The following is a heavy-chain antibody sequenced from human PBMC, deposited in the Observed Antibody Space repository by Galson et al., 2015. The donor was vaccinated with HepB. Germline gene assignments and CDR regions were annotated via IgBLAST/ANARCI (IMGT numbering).Heavy chain of an antibody. CDR2: TSGSGGRS. CDR3: ATDMAYHYDGYGHYFYYYRLDF. V-gene: IGHV3-23*01. J-gene: IGHJ6*02. CDR1: GFTLSSYT. Sequence: SLRLSCAASGFTLSSYTVNWVRQAPGRGLEWVSGTSGSGGRSYYADSVKGRFTISKDSSKNTLYLQMNSLRAEDTAVYYCATDMAYHYDGYGHYFYYYRLDFWSQATTVTVSS. D-gene: IGHD3-22*01.